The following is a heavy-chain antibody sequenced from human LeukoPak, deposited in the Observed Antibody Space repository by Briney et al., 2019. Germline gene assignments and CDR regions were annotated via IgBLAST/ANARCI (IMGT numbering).Heavy chain of an antibody. D-gene: IGHD3-10*01. CDR3: TRRAPTSYGHYLDS. J-gene: IGHJ4*02. CDR2: IHTNGRT. CDR1: GDSISSYY. V-gene: IGHV4-4*09. Sequence: PSETLSLTCTVSGDSISSYYWSWIRQTPGKGLEWIGYIHTNGRTNYSPSLKSRVTMSVDSSKNQLSLMLSSVTAADTAVYYGTRRAPTSYGHYLDSWGQGTLVTVSS.